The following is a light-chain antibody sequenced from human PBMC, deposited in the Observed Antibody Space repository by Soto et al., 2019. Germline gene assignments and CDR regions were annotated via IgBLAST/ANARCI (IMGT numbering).Light chain of an antibody. CDR1: QSVANNF. Sequence: EIVLPQPPGTLSLSPGERATLSCRASQSVANNFLAWHQQKPGQTPRLLIYGASNRATGIPDRLSGSGSGTDFTLTISRLENEDVAVYYCQQHGRSPITFGQGTRLEI. CDR2: GAS. V-gene: IGKV3-20*01. CDR3: QQHGRSPIT. J-gene: IGKJ5*01.